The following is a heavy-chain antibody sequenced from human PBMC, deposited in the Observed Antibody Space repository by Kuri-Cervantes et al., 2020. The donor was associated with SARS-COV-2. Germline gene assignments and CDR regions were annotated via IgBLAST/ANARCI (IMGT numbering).Heavy chain of an antibody. CDR2: ISKGSDTI. Sequence: GGSLRLSCAASGFTFNTYSMDWVRQAPGKGLEWLAYISKGSDTIYYADSVRGRFTISRDNAKNSLFLQMNSHRADATAVYYCARGGEDFVQETRNWFEPWGRGTPVTVSS. J-gene: IGHJ5*02. CDR3: ARGGEDFVQETRNWFEP. CDR1: GFTFNTYS. V-gene: IGHV3-48*01. D-gene: IGHD2-8*01.